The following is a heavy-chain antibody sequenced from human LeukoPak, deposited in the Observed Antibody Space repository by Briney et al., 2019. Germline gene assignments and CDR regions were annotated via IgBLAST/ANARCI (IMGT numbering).Heavy chain of an antibody. D-gene: IGHD2-2*01. CDR2: ISAYNGNT. CDR3: ARDRTYCSSPSCLRGPFDY. V-gene: IGHV1-18*01. Sequence: ASVKVSCKASGYTFTSYGISWVRQAPGQGLEWMGWISAYNGNTNYAQNLQGRVTMTTDTSTSTAYMELRSRRSDDTAVYYCARDRTYCSSPSCLRGPFDYWGQGTLVTVSS. CDR1: GYTFTSYG. J-gene: IGHJ4*02.